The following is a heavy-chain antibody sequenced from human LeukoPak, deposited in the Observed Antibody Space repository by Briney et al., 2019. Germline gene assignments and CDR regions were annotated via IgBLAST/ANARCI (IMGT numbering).Heavy chain of an antibody. CDR1: GFIFSSYG. V-gene: IGHV3-30*03. Sequence: GGSLRLSCEASGFIFSSYGFHWVRQALGKGLEWVTLISYDGRNQYYGQSVKGRFTISRDNAKNSLYLQMNSLRAEDTAVYYCARDRHYVLDYWGQGTLVTVSS. J-gene: IGHJ4*02. CDR2: ISYDGRNQ. D-gene: IGHD4-17*01. CDR3: ARDRHYVLDY.